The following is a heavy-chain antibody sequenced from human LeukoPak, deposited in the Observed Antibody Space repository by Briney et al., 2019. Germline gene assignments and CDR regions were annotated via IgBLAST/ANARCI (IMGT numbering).Heavy chain of an antibody. D-gene: IGHD3-22*01. CDR1: GGSFSGYY. CDR3: ARGRFFYYDSSGYYRHHAFDI. Sequence: SETLSLTCAVYGGSFSGYYWSWIRQPPGKGLEWIGEINHSGSTNYNQSLKSRVTISVDTSKNQFSLKLSSATAADTAVYYCARGRFFYYDSSGYYRHHAFDIWGQGTMVTVSS. V-gene: IGHV4-34*01. CDR2: INHSGST. J-gene: IGHJ3*02.